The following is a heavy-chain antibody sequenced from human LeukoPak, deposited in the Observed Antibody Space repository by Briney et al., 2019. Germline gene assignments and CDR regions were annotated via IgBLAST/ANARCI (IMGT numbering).Heavy chain of an antibody. V-gene: IGHV3-30-3*01. D-gene: IGHD1-7*01. J-gene: IGHJ4*02. CDR2: ISKDGSDK. CDR1: GFTFSDYA. Sequence: GRSLRLSCAASGFTFSDYAMHWVRQAPGKGLEWVAVISKDGSDKYYPGSVRGRFTNSRDNSKNTIYLQMDSLRAEDTAIYYCARDYWWNYDYWGQGTLVTVSS. CDR3: ARDYWWNYDY.